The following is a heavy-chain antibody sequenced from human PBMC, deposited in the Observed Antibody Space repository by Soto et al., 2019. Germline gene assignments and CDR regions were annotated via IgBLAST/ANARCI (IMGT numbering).Heavy chain of an antibody. J-gene: IGHJ6*04. CDR3: AGGHYDSSGYYSKRRPYYYYGREV. CDR2: IYSGVST. CDR1: GFTVSSNY. D-gene: IGHD3-22*01. Sequence: WGSLRLSCAASGFTVSSNYMSWVRQDPGKGLEWVSVIYSGVSTYYADSVKGRFTISRDNSKNTLYLQMNSLRAEDTAVYYCAGGHYDSSGYYSKRRPYYYYGREVWGKGNTVSVSS. V-gene: IGHV3-53*01.